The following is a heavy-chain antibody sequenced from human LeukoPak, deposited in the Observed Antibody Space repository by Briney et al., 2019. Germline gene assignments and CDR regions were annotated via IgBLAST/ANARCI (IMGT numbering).Heavy chain of an antibody. V-gene: IGHV3-9*01. J-gene: IGHJ4*02. CDR2: ISWNSGSI. Sequence: GGSLRLSCAASGFTFDDYAMHWVRQAPGKGLEWVSGISWNSGSIGYADSVKGRFTISRDNAKNSLYLQMNSLRAEDTAVYYCAGALEVGYTSYWGQGTLVTVSS. CDR1: GFTFDDYA. CDR3: AGALEVGYTSY. D-gene: IGHD5-18*01.